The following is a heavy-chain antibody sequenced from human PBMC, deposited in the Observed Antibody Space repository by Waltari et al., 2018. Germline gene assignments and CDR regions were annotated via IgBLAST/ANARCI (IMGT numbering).Heavy chain of an antibody. D-gene: IGHD6-13*01. CDR2: IYTSGST. J-gene: IGHJ5*01. CDR3: ARDFASYYSSSWYWFDS. CDR1: GGSISSGSYY. Sequence: QVQLQESGPGLVKPSQTLSLTCTVSGGSISSGSYYWSWIRQPAGKGLEWIGRIYTSGSTNYNPSLKSRVTISLDTSKNQFSLKLSSVTAADTAVYYCARDFASYYSSSWYWFDSWGQGTLVTVSS. V-gene: IGHV4-61*02.